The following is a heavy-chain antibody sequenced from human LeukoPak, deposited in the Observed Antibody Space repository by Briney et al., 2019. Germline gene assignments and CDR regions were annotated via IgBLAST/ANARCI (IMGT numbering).Heavy chain of an antibody. Sequence: ASVKVSCKASGGTFSSYAISWVRQAPGQGLEWMGGIIPIFGTANYAQKFQGRVTITTDESTSTAYMELSSLRSEDTAVYYCAGAYDSSGYVAYRGQGTLVTVSS. CDR3: AGAYDSSGYVAY. CDR1: GGTFSSYA. J-gene: IGHJ4*02. CDR2: IIPIFGTA. V-gene: IGHV1-69*05. D-gene: IGHD3-22*01.